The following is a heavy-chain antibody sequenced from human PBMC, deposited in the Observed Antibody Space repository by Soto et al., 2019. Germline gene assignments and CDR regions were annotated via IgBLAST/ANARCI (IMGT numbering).Heavy chain of an antibody. J-gene: IGHJ6*02. D-gene: IGHD3-3*01. CDR2: ISSSSSYI. Sequence: PGGSLRLSCAASGFTFSSYSMNWVRQAPGKGLEWVSSISSSSSYIYYADSVKGRFTISRDNAKNSLYLQMNSLRAGDTAVYYCARALNYDFWSGYWYYYGMEVWGQGTTVTVSS. V-gene: IGHV3-21*01. CDR3: ARALNYDFWSGYWYYYGMEV. CDR1: GFTFSSYS.